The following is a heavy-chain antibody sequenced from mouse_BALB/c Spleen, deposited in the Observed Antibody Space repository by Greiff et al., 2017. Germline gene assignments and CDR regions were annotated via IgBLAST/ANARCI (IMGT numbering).Heavy chain of an antibody. D-gene: IGHD2-3*01. Sequence: EVQRVESGGGLVKPGGSLKLSCAASGFAFSSYDMSWVRQTPEKRLEWVAYISSGGGSTYYPDTVKGRFTISRDNAKNTLYLQMSSLKSEDTAMYYCARHGGYWDAMDYWGQGTSVTVSS. V-gene: IGHV5-12-1*01. CDR1: GFAFSSYD. J-gene: IGHJ4*01. CDR3: ARHGGYWDAMDY. CDR2: ISSGGGST.